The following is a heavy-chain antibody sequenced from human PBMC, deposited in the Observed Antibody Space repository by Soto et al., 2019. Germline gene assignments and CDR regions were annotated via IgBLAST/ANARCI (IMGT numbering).Heavy chain of an antibody. CDR2: IYYSGST. CDR3: AREGYCISTSCRHYDYYGMDV. Sequence: SETLSLTCTVSGGSISSGGYYWSWIRQHPGKGLEWIGYIYYSGSTYYNPSLKSRVTISVDTSKNQFSLKLSSVTAADTAVYYCAREGYCISTSCRHYDYYGMDVWGQGTTVTVS. J-gene: IGHJ6*02. V-gene: IGHV4-31*03. CDR1: GGSISSGGYY. D-gene: IGHD2-2*01.